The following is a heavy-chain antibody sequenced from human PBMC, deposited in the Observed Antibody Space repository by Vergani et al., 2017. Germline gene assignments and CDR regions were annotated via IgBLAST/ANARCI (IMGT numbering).Heavy chain of an antibody. CDR1: GFTFGSYS. CDR2: ISSSSSYR. CDR3: ASGVPGYQLATQYFQH. J-gene: IGHJ1*01. Sequence: EVQLVESGGGLVKPGGSLRRSCVASGFTFGSYSMNWVRQAPGKGLEWVSFISSSSSYRYYADSVKGRFTISRDNGEYSLLLQMNSLRPEDTAVYYCASGVPGYQLATQYFQHWGQGTLVTVSS. D-gene: IGHD2-2*01. V-gene: IGHV3-21*01.